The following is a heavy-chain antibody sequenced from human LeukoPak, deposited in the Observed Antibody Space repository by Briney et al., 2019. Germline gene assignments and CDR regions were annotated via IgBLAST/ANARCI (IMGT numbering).Heavy chain of an antibody. V-gene: IGHV3-48*02. D-gene: IGHD5-18*01. CDR1: GFTFSSYN. CDR3: ARGEDTAMAPLLDY. J-gene: IGHJ4*02. CDR2: ISRSSSTT. Sequence: GGSLRLSCAASGFTFSSYNMNWVRQAPGKGLEWVSYISRSSSTTYYADSVKGRFTISRDNAKNSLYLQMNSLRDEDTAVYYCARGEDTAMAPLLDYWGQGTPVTVSS.